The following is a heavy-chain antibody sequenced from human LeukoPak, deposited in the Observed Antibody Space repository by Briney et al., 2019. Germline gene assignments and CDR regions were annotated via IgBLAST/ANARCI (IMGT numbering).Heavy chain of an antibody. CDR3: ARDPGDIAAAGPAFDY. Sequence: GGSLRLSCAASGFTVSSNYMSWVRQAPGKGLEWVSVIYSGGSTYYADSVKGRFTISRDNSKNTLYLQMNSLRAEDTAVYYCARDPGDIAAAGPAFDYWGQGTLVTVSS. D-gene: IGHD6-13*01. CDR2: IYSGGST. CDR1: GFTVSSNY. J-gene: IGHJ4*02. V-gene: IGHV3-53*05.